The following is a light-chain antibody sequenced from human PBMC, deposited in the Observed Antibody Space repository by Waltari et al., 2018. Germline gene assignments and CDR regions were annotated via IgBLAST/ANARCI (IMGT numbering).Light chain of an antibody. V-gene: IGLV1-44*01. CDR2: NNS. CDR3: AAWDDSLSGYV. Sequence: QSVLTQPPSASGTPGQRVTISCSGSSANIGSNPVNWYQQLPGTAPKLLINNNSRRPSGVPARFSGSKSGTSASLAIGGLLSDDEAEYYCAAWDDSLSGYVFGTGTNVSVL. CDR1: SANIGSNP. J-gene: IGLJ1*01.